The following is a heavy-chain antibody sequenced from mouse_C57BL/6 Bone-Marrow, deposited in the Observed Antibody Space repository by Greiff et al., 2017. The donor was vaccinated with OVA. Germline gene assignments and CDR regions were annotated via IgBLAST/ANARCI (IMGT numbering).Heavy chain of an antibody. CDR3: SNFDGYYRYFEV. CDR1: GYTFTSYW. CDR2: IDPSDSYT. J-gene: IGHJ1*03. Sequence: QVQLQQPGAELVRPGTSVKLSCKASGYTFTSYWMHWVKQRPGQGLEWIGVIDPSDSYTNYNQKFKGKATLTVDTSSSTAYMQLSSPTAYDSAFCYCSNFDGYYRYFEVWGTGTTVTVSS. V-gene: IGHV1-59*01. D-gene: IGHD2-3*01.